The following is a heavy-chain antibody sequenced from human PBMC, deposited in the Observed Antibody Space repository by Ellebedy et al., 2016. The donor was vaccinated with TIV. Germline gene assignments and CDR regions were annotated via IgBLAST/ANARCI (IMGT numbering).Heavy chain of an antibody. V-gene: IGHV3-30*04. D-gene: IGHD6-19*01. J-gene: IGHJ5*02. Sequence: GGSLRLSXAASGFTFSSYAMHWVRQAPGKGPEWVAVISSDGRNKYYADSVKGRFTISRDNSRNTLYLQMNSLRAEDTAMYYCARGAIAVATDHFDPWGQGTLVTVSS. CDR3: ARGAIAVATDHFDP. CDR2: ISSDGRNK. CDR1: GFTFSSYA.